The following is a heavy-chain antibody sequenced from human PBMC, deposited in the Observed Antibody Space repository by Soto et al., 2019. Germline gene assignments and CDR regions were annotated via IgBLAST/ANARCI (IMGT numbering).Heavy chain of an antibody. V-gene: IGHV3-23*01. Sequence: VGSLRLSCASSVFTFSSYAMIWIRHIPGRGLEWVSGLWGSSGGIHYADSVKGRFSISRDNSANSVYLQMNNLRVEDTAIYYCVKDAVPGDGAWLANDWGQGTVVTVSS. CDR3: VKDAVPGDGAWLAND. CDR2: LWGSSGGI. D-gene: IGHD4-17*01. CDR1: VFTFSSYA. J-gene: IGHJ4*02.